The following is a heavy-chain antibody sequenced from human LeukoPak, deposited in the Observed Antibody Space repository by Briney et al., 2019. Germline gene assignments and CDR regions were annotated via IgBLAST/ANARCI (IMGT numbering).Heavy chain of an antibody. CDR2: ISGSGGST. D-gene: IGHD2-2*01. V-gene: IGHV3-23*01. J-gene: IGHJ5*02. CDR1: GFTFSSYA. CDR3: AKRVRYCSSTSCYNWFDP. Sequence: GESLKISCAASGFTFSSYAMSWVRQAPGKGLEWVSAISGSGGSTYYADSVKGRFTISRDNSKNTLYLQMNSLRAEDTAVYYCAKRVRYCSSTSCYNWFDPWGQGTLVTVSS.